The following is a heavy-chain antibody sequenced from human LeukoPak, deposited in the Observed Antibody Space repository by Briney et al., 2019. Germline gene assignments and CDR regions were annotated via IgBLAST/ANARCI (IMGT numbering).Heavy chain of an antibody. CDR3: ARAPLWWRPYDY. V-gene: IGHV4-34*01. CDR2: INHGGST. J-gene: IGHJ4*02. CDR1: GGSFSGYY. D-gene: IGHD2-21*01. Sequence: PSETLSLTCAVYGGSFSGYYWSWIRQPPGKGLEWIGEINHGGSTNYNPSLKSRVTISVDTSKNQFSLKLSSVTAADTAVYYCARAPLWWRPYDYWGQGTLVTVSS.